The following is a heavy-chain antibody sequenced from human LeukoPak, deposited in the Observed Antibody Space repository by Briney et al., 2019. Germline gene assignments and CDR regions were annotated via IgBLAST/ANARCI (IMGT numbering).Heavy chain of an antibody. J-gene: IGHJ3*02. CDR1: GFTFSSYG. V-gene: IGHV3-33*01. CDR2: IWYDGSDQ. Sequence: GRSLRLSCAASGFTFSSYGMHWVRQAPGKGLEWVAVIWYDGSDQYYADSVKGRFAISRDNSKNTLYLQMNSLRAEDTAVYYCARERNDGFDIWGQGTMVTISS. CDR3: ARERNDGFDI. D-gene: IGHD1-14*01.